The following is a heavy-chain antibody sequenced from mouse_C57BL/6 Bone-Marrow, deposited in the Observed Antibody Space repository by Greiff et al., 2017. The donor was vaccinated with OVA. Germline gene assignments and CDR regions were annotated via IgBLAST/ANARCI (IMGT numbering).Heavy chain of an antibody. Sequence: EVQLVESGAGLVKPGGSLKLSCAASGFTFSSYAMSWVRQTPEKRLEWVAYISSGGDYINYAETVKGRFTISRDNDTNTLYLQMSSLKSEAPAMYYCTTCMITALYCEVWGTGTTVTVSS. CDR2: ISSGGDYI. J-gene: IGHJ1*03. CDR3: TTCMITALYCEV. D-gene: IGHD2-4*01. CDR1: GFTFSSYA. V-gene: IGHV5-9-1*02.